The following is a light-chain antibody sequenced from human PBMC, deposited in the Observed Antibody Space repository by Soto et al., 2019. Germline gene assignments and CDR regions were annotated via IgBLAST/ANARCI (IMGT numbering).Light chain of an antibody. CDR1: QSIGSA. CDR3: QQYNNWPPWT. J-gene: IGKJ1*01. V-gene: IGKV3D-15*01. Sequence: EIVLTQSPATLSVSPGARDPLSCRASQSIGSAVAWYPQRSGQAPSLLIYDSSNRAPGIPARFSGSGSGTDFTLTISGLQSGDFAVYFCQQYNNWPPWTFGHGTKVDI. CDR2: DSS.